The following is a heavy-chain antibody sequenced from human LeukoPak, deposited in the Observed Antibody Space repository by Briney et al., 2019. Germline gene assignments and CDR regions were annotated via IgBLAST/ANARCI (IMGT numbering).Heavy chain of an antibody. J-gene: IGHJ4*02. CDR2: INHSGST. Sequence: SSETLSLTCAVYGGSFSGYYWSWIRQPPGKGLEWIGEINHSGSTNYNPSLKSRVTISVDTSKNQFSLKLSSVTAADTAVYYCARSPSGSGWYQGGIDYWGQGNLVTVSS. D-gene: IGHD6-19*01. CDR1: GGSFSGYY. CDR3: ARSPSGSGWYQGGIDY. V-gene: IGHV4-34*01.